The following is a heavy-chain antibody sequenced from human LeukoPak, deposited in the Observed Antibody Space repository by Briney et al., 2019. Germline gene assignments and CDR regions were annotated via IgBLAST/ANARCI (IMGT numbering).Heavy chain of an antibody. CDR3: AKDRRISPLWYFEI. CDR2: IYYSGST. J-gene: IGHJ2*01. D-gene: IGHD3-10*01. CDR1: GGSISSYY. V-gene: IGHV4-59*01. Sequence: SETLSLTCTVSGGSISSYYWSWIRQPPGKGLEWLGYIYYSGSTNYNPSLKSRVTISVDTSKNQFSLKLSSVTAADTAVYYCAKDRRISPLWYFEIWGRGTLVTASS.